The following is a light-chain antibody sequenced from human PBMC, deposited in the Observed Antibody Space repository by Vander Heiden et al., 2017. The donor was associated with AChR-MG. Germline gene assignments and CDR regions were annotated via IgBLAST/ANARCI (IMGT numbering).Light chain of an antibody. CDR2: DAS. J-gene: IGKJ4*01. CDR3: QQHSNWPPFT. CDR1: QRVSSY. Sequence: EIVLTQSPATLSLSPRERATLSCRASQRVSSYLAWYQQKPGQAPRLLIYDASNRATGIPARFSGSGFGTDFTLTISSLEPEDFAVYYCQQHSNWPPFTFGGGTKVEIK. V-gene: IGKV3-11*01.